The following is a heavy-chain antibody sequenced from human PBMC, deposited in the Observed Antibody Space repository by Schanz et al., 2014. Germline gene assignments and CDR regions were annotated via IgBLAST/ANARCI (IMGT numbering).Heavy chain of an antibody. CDR1: GFTFSSYG. CDR3: VKDLQRGFLRDDHYSGMDV. V-gene: IGHV3-33*06. D-gene: IGHD4-17*01. J-gene: IGHJ6*02. CDR2: VCYDGSKK. Sequence: LVESGGGVVQPGRSLRLSCAASGFTFSSYGMHWVRQVPGKGLEWVAVVCYDGSKKYYADSVKGRFTTSRDNSKNTMYLQTNSLRAEDTAVYYCVKDLQRGFLRDDHYSGMDVWGQGTTVTVSS.